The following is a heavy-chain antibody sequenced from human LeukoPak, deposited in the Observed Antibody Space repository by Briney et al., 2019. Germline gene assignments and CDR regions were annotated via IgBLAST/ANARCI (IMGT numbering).Heavy chain of an antibody. CDR3: ARDCSNGVCYPRDY. Sequence: GASVKVSCKGSGYTLSGYGITWVRQAPGQGLEWVGWITTYNGDKKYSEKFQGRVTMTTDTSTSTYYMELRSLRSDDTAIYYCARDCSNGVCYPRDYWGQGTLVTVST. CDR1: GYTLSGYG. J-gene: IGHJ4*02. CDR2: ITTYNGDK. D-gene: IGHD2-8*01. V-gene: IGHV1-18*01.